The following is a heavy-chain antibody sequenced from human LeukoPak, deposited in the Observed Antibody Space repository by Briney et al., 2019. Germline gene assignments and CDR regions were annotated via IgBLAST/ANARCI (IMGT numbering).Heavy chain of an antibody. Sequence: PGGSLRLSCAASGFTFDDYAMHWVRQAPGKGLEWVSGISWNSGSIGYADSVKGRFTISRDNAKNSLYLQMNSLRAEDTALYYCAKEAGTGYFDYWGQGTLVTVSS. CDR3: AKEAGTGYFDY. D-gene: IGHD3-10*01. V-gene: IGHV3-9*01. J-gene: IGHJ4*02. CDR1: GFTFDDYA. CDR2: ISWNSGSI.